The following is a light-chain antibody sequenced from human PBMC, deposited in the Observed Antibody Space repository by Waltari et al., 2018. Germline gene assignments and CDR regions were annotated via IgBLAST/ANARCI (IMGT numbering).Light chain of an antibody. CDR1: SDDVGGYNY. CDR3: SPYTSGSSLVL. J-gene: IGLJ2*01. CDR2: DVT. Sequence: QSALTQPASVSGSPGQSITISCTGTSDDVGGYNYVSWYQQHPGQAPKLMIYDVTNRPSGVSNRFSGSRSGNPASLTISGLQAEDEADYYCSPYTSGSSLVLFGGGTQLTVL. V-gene: IGLV2-14*03.